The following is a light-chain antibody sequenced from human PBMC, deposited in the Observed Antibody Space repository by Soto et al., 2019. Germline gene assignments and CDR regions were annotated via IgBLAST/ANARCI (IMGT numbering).Light chain of an antibody. J-gene: IGKJ1*01. CDR3: QTYDKAPWT. V-gene: IGKV1-27*01. Sequence: DIQVTQSPSSVSASVGDRVTITCRASQDIGNHLAWYQQKAGKGPKLLVFGAFTLQSGVPSRFSAGGSGTDFILTISSLQPEDVGTYYCQTYDKAPWTFGPGTKV. CDR1: QDIGNH. CDR2: GAF.